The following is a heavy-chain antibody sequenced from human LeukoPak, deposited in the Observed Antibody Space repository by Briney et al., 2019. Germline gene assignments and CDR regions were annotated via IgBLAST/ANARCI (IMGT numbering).Heavy chain of an antibody. D-gene: IGHD6-19*01. J-gene: IGHJ5*02. CDR2: IVASYVGT. CDR1: GFTFSRYT. V-gene: IGHV3-23*01. CDR3: ARGRAAGLLDWFDP. Sequence: GGSLRLSCATSGFTFSRYTMAWVRQAPGKGLEWVASIVASYVGTYYVDSVKGRFVVSRDNSKNTLYLQMDRLRLEDAAMYFCARGRAAGLLDWFDPWGPGTLVTVSS.